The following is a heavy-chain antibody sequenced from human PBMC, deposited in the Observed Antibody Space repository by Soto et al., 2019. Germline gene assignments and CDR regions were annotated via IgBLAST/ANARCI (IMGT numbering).Heavy chain of an antibody. J-gene: IGHJ6*02. CDR3: AIDLVASYVSKYYYYGMDV. Sequence: QVQLVQSGAEVKKPGSSVTVSCKASGGTFSSYAISWVRQAPGQGLEWMGGIIPIFGTANYAQKFQGRVTITADEATSTAYMELSSLRSEDTAVYYCAIDLVASYVSKYYYYGMDVWGQGTTVTVS. CDR2: IIPIFGTA. V-gene: IGHV1-69*01. CDR1: GGTFSSYA. D-gene: IGHD1-26*01.